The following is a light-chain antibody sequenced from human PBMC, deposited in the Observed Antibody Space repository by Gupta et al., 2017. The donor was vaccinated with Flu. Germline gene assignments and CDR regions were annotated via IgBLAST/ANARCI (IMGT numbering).Light chain of an antibody. CDR3: SSDTSSSTYA. Sequence: QSALTQPASVSGSPGQSITISCTGTSSDVGGYNYVSWYQQYPGKAPKLMIYEVSKRPAGGANRFSGSKSGNTASLTISGRQEEDEDDYYCSSDTSSSTYALGTGTKVTVL. CDR1: SSDVGGYNY. V-gene: IGLV2-14*01. J-gene: IGLJ1*01. CDR2: EVS.